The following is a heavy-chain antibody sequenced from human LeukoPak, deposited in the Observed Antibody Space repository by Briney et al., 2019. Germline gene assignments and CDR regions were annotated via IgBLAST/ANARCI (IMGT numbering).Heavy chain of an antibody. CDR1: GFTFSSYG. J-gene: IGHJ4*02. D-gene: IGHD2-15*01. CDR3: AKDFCSGGSCSQAHDY. CDR2: ISGSGGST. Sequence: SGGSLRLSCAASGFTFSSYGMSSVRQAPGKGLEWVSAISGSGGSTYYADSVKGRFTISRDNSKNTRYLQMNSLRAEDTAVYYCAKDFCSGGSCSQAHDYWGQGTLVTVSS. V-gene: IGHV3-23*01.